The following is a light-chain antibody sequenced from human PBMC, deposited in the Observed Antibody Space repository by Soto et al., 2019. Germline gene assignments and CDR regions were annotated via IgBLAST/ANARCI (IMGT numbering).Light chain of an antibody. V-gene: IGKV3-20*01. CDR2: GAS. CDR1: QSISSSY. J-gene: IGKJ3*01. CDR3: QQYNSSPPQFT. Sequence: EIVLTQCPGTLSVSPGERVTLSCRAGQSISSSYLAWYQQRPGQAPRLLIFGASYRATGIPDRFSGSGSGTDFTLTISRLEPEDFAVYYCQQYNSSPPQFTFGPGTKVDSK.